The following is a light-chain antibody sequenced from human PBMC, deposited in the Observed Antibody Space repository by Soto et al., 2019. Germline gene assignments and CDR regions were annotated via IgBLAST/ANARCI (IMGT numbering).Light chain of an antibody. CDR3: QQRSNWPPW. Sequence: EIVLTQSPATLSLSPGERATPSCRASQSVSIYLSWYQQKPGQAPSLLIYDASNRATGIPARFSGSGSGTDFTLTISSLEPEDFAVYYCQQRSNWPPWFGGGTKVDIK. CDR2: DAS. CDR1: QSVSIY. J-gene: IGKJ4*02. V-gene: IGKV3-11*01.